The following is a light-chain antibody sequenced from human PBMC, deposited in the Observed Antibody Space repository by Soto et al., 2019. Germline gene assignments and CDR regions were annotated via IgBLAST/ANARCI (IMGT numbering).Light chain of an antibody. CDR3: QQYNNYASWT. CDR2: KES. Sequence: DIQMTQSPSPLSASVGDRVTITCRASQSISCWLAWYQQKPGKAPKRLIYKESTLESGVPSRFSGSGSGTEFTLTISSLQPDDFATYYCQQYNNYASWTFGQGTRVEIK. CDR1: QSISCW. J-gene: IGKJ1*01. V-gene: IGKV1-5*03.